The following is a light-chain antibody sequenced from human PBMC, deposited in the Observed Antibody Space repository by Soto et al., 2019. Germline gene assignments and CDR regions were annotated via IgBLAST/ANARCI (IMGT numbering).Light chain of an antibody. CDR1: QSVSSC. V-gene: IGKV3-20*01. CDR3: QQYGSSPLIT. Sequence: EIILSNSPATLSLSPEERATLSCRASQSVSSCLAWYQQKPGQAPRLLIYGASTRATGIPDRFSGSGSGTDFTLTISSLEPEDFAVYHCQQYGSSPLITFAQGTRLEIK. J-gene: IGKJ5*01. CDR2: GAS.